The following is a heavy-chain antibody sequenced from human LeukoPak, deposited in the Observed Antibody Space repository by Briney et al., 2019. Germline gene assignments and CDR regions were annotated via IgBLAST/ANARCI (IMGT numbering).Heavy chain of an antibody. CDR1: GYSFTSYW. D-gene: IGHD3-9*01. J-gene: IGHJ4*02. V-gene: IGHV5-51*01. CDR2: IYPGDSDT. CDR3: ATAPGGRYFDWSPTVDFDY. Sequence: GESLKISCKGSGYSFTSYWIGWVRQMPGKGLEWMGIIYPGDSDTRYSPSFQGQVTISADKSISTAYLQWSSLKASDTAMYYCATAPGGRYFDWSPTVDFDYWGQGTLVTVSS.